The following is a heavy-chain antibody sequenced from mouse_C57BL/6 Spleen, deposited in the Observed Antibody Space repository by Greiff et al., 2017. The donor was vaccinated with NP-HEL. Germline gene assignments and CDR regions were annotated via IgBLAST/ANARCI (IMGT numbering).Heavy chain of an antibody. J-gene: IGHJ1*03. V-gene: IGHV1-63*01. CDR3: ARADYYGSSYRYFDV. CDR1: GYTFTNYW. CDR2: IYPGGGYT. D-gene: IGHD1-1*01. Sequence: QVQLKQSGAELVRPGTSVKMSCKASGYTFTNYWIGWAKQRPGHGLEWIGDIYPGGGYTNYNEKFKGKAPLTADKSSSTAYMQFSSLTSEDSAIYYCARADYYGSSYRYFDVWGTGTTVTVSS.